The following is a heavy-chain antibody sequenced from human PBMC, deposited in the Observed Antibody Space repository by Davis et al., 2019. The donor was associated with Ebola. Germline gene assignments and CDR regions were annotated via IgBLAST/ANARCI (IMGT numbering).Heavy chain of an antibody. CDR1: GFTFSKAW. CDR2: MKGKTDGWTT. V-gene: IGHV3-15*01. D-gene: IGHD6-19*01. J-gene: IGHJ3*02. CDR3: ATGTAVPAVHAFNI. Sequence: GESLKISCAASGFTFSKAWMNWVRQAPGKGLEWVGRMKGKTDGWTTRYAAPAKGRFTISRDDSENTVFLQMNSLRIEDTAVYYCATGTAVPAVHAFNIWGQGTMVTVSS.